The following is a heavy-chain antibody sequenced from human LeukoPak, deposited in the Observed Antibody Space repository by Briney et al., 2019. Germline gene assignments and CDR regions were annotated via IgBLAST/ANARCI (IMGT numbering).Heavy chain of an antibody. Sequence: ASVKVSRKASGYTFTSYYMHWVRQAPGQGLEWMGWINTHSGGTSYAQKFQGRVTMTRDTSISTGFMGLKSLGSDDTAVYYCARSRISAPVDYWGQGTLVTVSS. D-gene: IGHD6-6*01. V-gene: IGHV1-2*02. CDR2: INTHSGGT. J-gene: IGHJ4*02. CDR1: GYTFTSYY. CDR3: ARSRISAPVDY.